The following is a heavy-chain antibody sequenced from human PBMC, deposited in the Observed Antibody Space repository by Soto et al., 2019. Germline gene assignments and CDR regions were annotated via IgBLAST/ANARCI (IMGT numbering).Heavy chain of an antibody. CDR3: ARGMGNYDY. J-gene: IGHJ4*02. V-gene: IGHV4-59*01. CDR2: IYYSGST. Sequence: QVQLQESGPGLVKPSETLSLTCTVSGGSISSYYWSWIRQPPGKGLEWIGYIYYSGSTNYNPYLKSRVTISVDTSKNQFSLKLSSVTAADTAVYYCARGMGNYDYWGQGTLVTVSS. CDR1: GGSISSYY. D-gene: IGHD1-26*01.